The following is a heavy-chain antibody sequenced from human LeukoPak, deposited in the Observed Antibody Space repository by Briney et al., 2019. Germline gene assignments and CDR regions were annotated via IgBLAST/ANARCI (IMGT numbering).Heavy chain of an antibody. CDR3: VRDVSGSLGD. J-gene: IGHJ1*01. CDR2: IKRDGSEK. D-gene: IGHD5-12*01. CDR1: GFTYSNYW. V-gene: IGHV3-7*05. Sequence: PGGSLRLSCEASGFTYSNYWMNWVRQAPGRGLEWVANIKRDGSEKHYVDSVKGRFTISRDNAKNSLYLRMSSLRAEDTAVCYCVRDVSGSLGDWGQGTLVTVSS.